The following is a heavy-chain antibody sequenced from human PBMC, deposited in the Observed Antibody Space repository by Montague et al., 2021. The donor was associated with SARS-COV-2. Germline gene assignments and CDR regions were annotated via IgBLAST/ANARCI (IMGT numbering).Heavy chain of an antibody. Sequence: ETLSLTCTVSGGSISNYYWSWIRQPPGRGLEWIGYIYYSGSADYSPSLKSRVTISLDTSKNQFSPKVTSVTAADTAVYYCARGGGYYNYGLDVWGPGTTVTVSS. CDR3: ARGGGYYNYGLDV. CDR1: GGSISNYY. D-gene: IGHD3-22*01. J-gene: IGHJ6*02. CDR2: IYYSGSA. V-gene: IGHV4-59*01.